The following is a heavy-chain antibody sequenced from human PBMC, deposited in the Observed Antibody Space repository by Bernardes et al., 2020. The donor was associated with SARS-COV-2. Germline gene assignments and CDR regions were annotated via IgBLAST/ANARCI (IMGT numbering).Heavy chain of an antibody. V-gene: IGHV3-72*01. CDR3: ARSTNYGRNHNFDY. Sequence: GRSMRLSCKASGFTFGEDWMDWVHEETGKGLEWIGRIRKKINSYTTEYAASVRGRFTVSRDDSKNSLYLQMNSLKIEDTAVYYCARSTNYGRNHNFDYWGQGTLVTVSS. D-gene: IGHD4-17*01. CDR1: GFTFGEDW. J-gene: IGHJ4*02. CDR2: IRKKINSYTT.